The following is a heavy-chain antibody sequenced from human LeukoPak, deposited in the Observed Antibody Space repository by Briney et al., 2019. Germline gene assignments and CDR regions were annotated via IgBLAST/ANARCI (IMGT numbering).Heavy chain of an antibody. CDR2: INPNSGGT. V-gene: IGHV1-2*02. Sequence: ASVKVSCKASGYTFTGYDMHWVRQAPGQRLEWVGWINPNSGGTNYAQKFQGRVTMTRDTSVSTAYMELSRLRSDDTAVYYCARDASSGWYRDDAFDIWGQGTMVTVSS. CDR1: GYTFTGYD. D-gene: IGHD6-19*01. J-gene: IGHJ3*02. CDR3: ARDASSGWYRDDAFDI.